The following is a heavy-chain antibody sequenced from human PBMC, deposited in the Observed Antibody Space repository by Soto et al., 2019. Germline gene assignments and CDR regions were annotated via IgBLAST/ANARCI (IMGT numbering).Heavy chain of an antibody. CDR3: PRARQLVGYFYYYMDA. CDR2: ISAYNGNT. CDR1: GYTFTNYG. J-gene: IGHJ6*03. Sequence: QVQLLQSGAEVKKPGASVKVSCKASGYTFTNYGITWVRQAPGQGLEWMGWISAYNGNTHYTQRLQGRVTMTTDTSTSTAYMELRGLRSANTAVYYRPRARQLVGYFYYYMDAWGKGTTVTVTS. V-gene: IGHV1-18*01. D-gene: IGHD6-6*01.